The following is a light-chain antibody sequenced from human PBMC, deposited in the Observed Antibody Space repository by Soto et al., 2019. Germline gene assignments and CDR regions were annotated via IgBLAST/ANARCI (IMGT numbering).Light chain of an antibody. Sequence: QSVLTQPPSVSGAPGQRVTISCPGSSSNIGAGRDVHWYQQLPGTAPRLLIYGNNSRPSGVPDRFSASKSGTSASLAITGLQAEDEADFYCQSFDSSLSAYVFGTGTKVPVL. CDR2: GNN. CDR1: SSNIGAGRD. CDR3: QSFDSSLSAYV. J-gene: IGLJ1*01. V-gene: IGLV1-40*01.